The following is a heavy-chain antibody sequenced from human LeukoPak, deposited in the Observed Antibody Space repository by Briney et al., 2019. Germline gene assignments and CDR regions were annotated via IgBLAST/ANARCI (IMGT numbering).Heavy chain of an antibody. D-gene: IGHD1-26*01. CDR3: TTHQGAYFVY. CDR2: IKSRTDGGTT. CDR1: GFTFSNAW. J-gene: IGHJ4*02. V-gene: IGHV3-15*01. Sequence: PGGSLRLSCAASGFTFSNAWISWVRQAPGKGLEWVGRIKSRTDGGTTDYAAPVKGRFTISRDDSKNTLYLQMNSLKTEDTVVYYCTTHQGAYFVYWGQGTLVTVSS.